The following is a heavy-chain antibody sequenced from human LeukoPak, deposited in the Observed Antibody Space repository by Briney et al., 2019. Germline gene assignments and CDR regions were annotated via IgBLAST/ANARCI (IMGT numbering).Heavy chain of an antibody. V-gene: IGHV1-18*04. CDR3: AREESSSRHYFDY. D-gene: IGHD6-13*01. CDR2: ISAYNGNT. Sequence: ASVKVSCKASGYTFTSYYMHWARQAPGQGLEWMGWISAYNGNTNYAQKLQGRVTMTTDTSTSTAYMELRSLRSDDTAVYYCAREESSSRHYFDYWGQGTLVTVSS. CDR1: GYTFTSYY. J-gene: IGHJ4*02.